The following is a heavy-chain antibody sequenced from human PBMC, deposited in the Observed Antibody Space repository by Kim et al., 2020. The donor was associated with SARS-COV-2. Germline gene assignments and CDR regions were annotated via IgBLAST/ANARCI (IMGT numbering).Heavy chain of an antibody. D-gene: IGHD1-1*01. CDR1: GFTFSTYA. Sequence: GGSLRLSCAASGFTFSTYAMSWVRQAPGKGLEWVSAISGNGGSTYYADSVKGRFNISRDNAKNTLYLQMNSQRAENTAVYYCAKPPGGWNDFTKWTFDIWRQGTMDTVSS. CDR2: ISGNGGST. V-gene: IGHV3-23*01. J-gene: IGHJ3*02. CDR3: AKPPGGWNDFTKWTFDI.